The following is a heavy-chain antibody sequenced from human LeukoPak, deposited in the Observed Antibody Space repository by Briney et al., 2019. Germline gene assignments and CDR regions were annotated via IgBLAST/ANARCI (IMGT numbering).Heavy chain of an antibody. CDR3: ARLPPYGSGSYYNEGFDY. CDR2: IYYSGST. Sequence: SETLSLTCTVSGGSISSSSYYWGWIRQPPGKGLEWIGSIYYSGSTYYNPSLKSRVTISVDTSQNQFSLKLSSVTAADTAVYYCARLPPYGSGSYYNEGFDYWGQGTLVTVSS. D-gene: IGHD3-10*01. J-gene: IGHJ4*02. V-gene: IGHV4-39*01. CDR1: GGSISSSSYY.